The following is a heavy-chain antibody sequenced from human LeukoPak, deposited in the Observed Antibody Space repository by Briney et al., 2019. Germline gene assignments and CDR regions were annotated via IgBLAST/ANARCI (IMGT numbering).Heavy chain of an antibody. CDR1: GGSISSYY. V-gene: IGHV4-59*08. J-gene: IGHJ4*02. D-gene: IGHD3-22*01. Sequence: PSETLSLTCTVSGGSISSYYWSWIRQPPGKGLEWVGYIYYSGSTNYNPSLKSRVTISVATSKNQFSLKLSSVTAADTAVYYCARQGALNYYDSSGYYSDWGQGTLVTVSS. CDR3: ARQGALNYYDSSGYYSD. CDR2: IYYSGST.